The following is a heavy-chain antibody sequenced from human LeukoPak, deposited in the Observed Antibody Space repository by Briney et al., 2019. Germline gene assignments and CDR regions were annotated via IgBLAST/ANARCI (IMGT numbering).Heavy chain of an antibody. J-gene: IGHJ5*02. Sequence: SETLSLTCTVSGGSISSYYWSWIRQPPGKGLEWIGYIYYSGSTNYSPSLKSRVTISVDTPKNQFSLKLSSVTAADTAVYYCARAGLTGRYNWFDPWGQGTLVTVSS. CDR1: GGSISSYY. V-gene: IGHV4-59*01. CDR2: IYYSGST. D-gene: IGHD1-20*01. CDR3: ARAGLTGRYNWFDP.